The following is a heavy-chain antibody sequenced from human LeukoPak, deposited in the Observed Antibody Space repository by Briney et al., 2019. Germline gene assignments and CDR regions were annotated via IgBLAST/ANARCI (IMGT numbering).Heavy chain of an antibody. D-gene: IGHD6-13*01. J-gene: IGHJ6*03. V-gene: IGHV4-4*02. CDR1: GGSISSSEW. Sequence: SETLSLTCTVSGGSISSSEWWSWVRQPPGKGLEWIGEIDHSGSTNYSPSLKSRVNISVDKSKNQFSLKLSSVTAADTAVYYCARTTEAHSWQTRYYSYYMDVWGKGTTVTVSS. CDR3: ARTTEAHSWQTRYYSYYMDV. CDR2: IDHSGST.